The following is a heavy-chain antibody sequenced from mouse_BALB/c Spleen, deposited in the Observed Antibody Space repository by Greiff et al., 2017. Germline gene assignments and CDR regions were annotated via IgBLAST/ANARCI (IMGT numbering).Heavy chain of an antibody. CDR3: ARSYYDYDAFAY. CDR2: IYPGDGDT. D-gene: IGHD2-4*01. V-gene: IGHV1-80*01. Sequence: QVQLKESGAELVRPGSSVKISCKASGYAFSSYWMNWVKQRPGQGLEWIGQIYPGDGDTNYNGKFKGKATLTADKSSSTAYMQLSSLTSEDSAVYFCARSYYDYDAFAYWGQGTLVTVSA. CDR1: GYAFSSYW. J-gene: IGHJ3*01.